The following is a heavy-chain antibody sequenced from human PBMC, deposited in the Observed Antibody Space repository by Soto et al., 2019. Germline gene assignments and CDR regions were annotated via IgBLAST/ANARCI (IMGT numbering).Heavy chain of an antibody. CDR1: GYTFTNYG. CDR3: ARVLLRYYDSSGYYYHY. D-gene: IGHD3-22*01. Sequence: ASVKVSCKASGYTFTNYGFNWVRQAPGQGLEWMGWISAYNGHAKYAQKLQGRVTMTTDTSTSTAYMELRSLRSDDTAVYYCARVLLRYYDSSGYYYHYWGQGTLVTVSS. CDR2: ISAYNGHA. J-gene: IGHJ4*02. V-gene: IGHV1-18*01.